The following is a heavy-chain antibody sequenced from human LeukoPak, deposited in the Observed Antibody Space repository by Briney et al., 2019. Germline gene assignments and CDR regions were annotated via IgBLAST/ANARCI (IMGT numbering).Heavy chain of an antibody. CDR1: GGTFSSYA. CDR2: SIPIFGTA. J-gene: IGHJ6*03. V-gene: IGHV1-69*05. Sequence: GASVKVSCKASGGTFSSYAISWVRQAPGQGLEWMGGSIPIFGTANYAQKFQGRVTITTDESTSTAYMELSSLRSEDTAVYYCARGDIVARGPHYYYYMDVWGKGTTVTVSS. D-gene: IGHD5-12*01. CDR3: ARGDIVARGPHYYYYMDV.